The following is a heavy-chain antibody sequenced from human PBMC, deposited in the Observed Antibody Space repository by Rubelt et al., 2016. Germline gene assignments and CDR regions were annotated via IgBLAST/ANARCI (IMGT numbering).Heavy chain of an antibody. J-gene: IGHJ5*02. V-gene: IGHV4-39*07. D-gene: IGHD3-22*01. CDR1: GGSISSSSYY. CDR3: ARKWFAVGWFDP. CDR2: INQSGNT. Sequence: QLQLQESGPGLVKPSETLSLTCTVSGGSISSSSYYWGWIRQPPGKGLEWIGDINQSGNTNYNPSLKSRVTRSMATSKTQFSLKLRSVTAAATATYYCARKWFAVGWFDPWGQGTQVTVSS.